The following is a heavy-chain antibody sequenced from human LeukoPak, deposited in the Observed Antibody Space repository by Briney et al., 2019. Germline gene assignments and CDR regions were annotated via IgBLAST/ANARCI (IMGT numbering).Heavy chain of an antibody. CDR1: GFTFDDYA. Sequence: SLRLSCAASGFTFDDYAMHWVRQAPGKGLEWVSGISWNSGSIGYADSVKGRFTISRDNSKNTLYLQMNSLRAEDTAVYYCATRLTDDAFDIWGQGTMVTVSS. V-gene: IGHV3-9*01. J-gene: IGHJ3*02. CDR2: ISWNSGSI. D-gene: IGHD1-20*01. CDR3: ATRLTDDAFDI.